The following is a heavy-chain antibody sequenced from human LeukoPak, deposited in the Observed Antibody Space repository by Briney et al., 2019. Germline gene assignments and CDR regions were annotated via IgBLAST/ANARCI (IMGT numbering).Heavy chain of an antibody. Sequence: GGSLRLSCAASGFTFSSYAMHWVRQAPGKGLEWVAVISYDGSNKYYADSVKGRFTISRDNSKNTLYLQMNSLRAEDTAVYYCAREDRDYYDSIYWGQGTLVTVSS. V-gene: IGHV3-30*04. D-gene: IGHD3-22*01. CDR3: AREDRDYYDSIY. J-gene: IGHJ4*02. CDR2: ISYDGSNK. CDR1: GFTFSSYA.